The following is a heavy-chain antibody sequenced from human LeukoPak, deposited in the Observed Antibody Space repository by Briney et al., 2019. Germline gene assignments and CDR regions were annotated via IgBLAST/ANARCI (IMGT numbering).Heavy chain of an antibody. Sequence: GGSLRLSCAASGFTLSSFSMHWVRQSPGRGLEYVSAINYKGGTTYYADSVKGRFTISRDNSENTLYLQMASLRDEDMAVYYCARVGPETAFDYWGQGTLVTVSS. V-gene: IGHV3-64*02. J-gene: IGHJ4*02. CDR3: ARVGPETAFDY. D-gene: IGHD1-14*01. CDR2: INYKGGTT. CDR1: GFTLSSFS.